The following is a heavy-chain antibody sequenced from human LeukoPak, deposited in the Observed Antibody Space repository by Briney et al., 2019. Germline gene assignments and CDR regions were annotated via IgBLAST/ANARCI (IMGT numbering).Heavy chain of an antibody. CDR1: GFTFSGSA. Sequence: GGSLKLSCAASGFTFSGSAMHWVRQASGKGLEWVGRIRSKANSYATAYAASVKGRFTISRDDSKNTAYLQMNSLKTEDTAVYYCTRVGGRGRSDFWSGFLDDAFDIWGQGTMVTVSS. V-gene: IGHV3-73*01. J-gene: IGHJ3*02. D-gene: IGHD3-3*01. CDR3: TRVGGRGRSDFWSGFLDDAFDI. CDR2: IRSKANSYAT.